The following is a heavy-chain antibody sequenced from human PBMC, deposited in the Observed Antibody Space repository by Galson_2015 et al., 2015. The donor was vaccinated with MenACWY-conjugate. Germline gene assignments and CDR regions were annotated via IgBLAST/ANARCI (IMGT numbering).Heavy chain of an antibody. CDR2: INQGGSDK. CDR3: ARGGQGLEAAEDNWFDP. D-gene: IGHD6-13*01. Sequence: SLRLSCAASGFTFNNYWMSWVRQAPGKGLEWVANINQGGSDKYYADSVKGRFTISRDNAKNTLYLQMNSLRAEDTAVYYCARGGQGLEAAEDNWFDPWGQGTLVTVSS. CDR1: GFTFNNYW. V-gene: IGHV3-7*01. J-gene: IGHJ5*02.